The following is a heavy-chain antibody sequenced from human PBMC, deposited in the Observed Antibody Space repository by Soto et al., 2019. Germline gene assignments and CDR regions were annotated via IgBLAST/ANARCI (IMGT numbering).Heavy chain of an antibody. CDR3: ARDRVPISAAGRWTPDSFHP. CDR1: GDSVSSNSAA. J-gene: IGHJ5*02. CDR2: TYYRSKWYN. V-gene: IGHV6-1*01. D-gene: IGHD6-13*01. Sequence: SQTLSLTCAISGDSVSSNSAAWNWIRQSPSRGLEWLGRTYYRSKWYNDYAVSVKSRITINPDTSKNQFSLQLNSVTPEDTAVYYCARDRVPISAAGRWTPDSFHPSGPAPLVTVSS.